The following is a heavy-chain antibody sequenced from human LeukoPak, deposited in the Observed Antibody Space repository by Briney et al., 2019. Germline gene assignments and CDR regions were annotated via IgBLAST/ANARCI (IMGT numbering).Heavy chain of an antibody. V-gene: IGHV4-39*01. CDR2: MYYSGST. Sequence: PSETLSLTCTVSGGSFSSSSYYWGWIRQPPGKGLEWIGSMYYSGSTYYNAPLRSRVTISVDTSKNQFSLKLSSVTAADTAVYYCARHFDRDGYKSNAFDIWGQGTMVTVSS. CDR1: GGSFSSSSYY. J-gene: IGHJ3*02. D-gene: IGHD5-24*01. CDR3: ARHFDRDGYKSNAFDI.